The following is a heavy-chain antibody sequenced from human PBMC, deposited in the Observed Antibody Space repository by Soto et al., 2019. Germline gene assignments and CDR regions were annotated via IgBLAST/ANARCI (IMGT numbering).Heavy chain of an antibody. CDR3: ARAGYKTTPYYYYGMDV. D-gene: IGHD1-20*01. Sequence: PSETLSLTCTVSGGSISSYYWGWIRQPPGKGLEWIGYIYYSGSTNYNPSLKSRVTISVDTSKNQFSLKLSSVTAADTAVYYCARAGYKTTPYYYYGMDVWGQGTTVPVSS. CDR1: GGSISSYY. J-gene: IGHJ6*02. V-gene: IGHV4-59*01. CDR2: IYYSGST.